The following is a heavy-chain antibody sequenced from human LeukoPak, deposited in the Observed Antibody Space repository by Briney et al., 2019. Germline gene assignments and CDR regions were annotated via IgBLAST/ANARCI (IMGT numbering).Heavy chain of an antibody. V-gene: IGHV3-23*01. Sequence: GGSLRLSCAVSGFTLSNYGMSWVRQTPGKGLEWVAGISGSGGRTNYADSVKGRFTISRDNPKNTLYLQMNSLRVEDTAVYFCAKRGVVIRVILVGFHKEAYYFDSWGQGALVTVSS. J-gene: IGHJ4*02. CDR1: GFTLSNYG. CDR2: ISGSGGRT. D-gene: IGHD3-22*01. CDR3: AKRGVVIRVILVGFHKEAYYFDS.